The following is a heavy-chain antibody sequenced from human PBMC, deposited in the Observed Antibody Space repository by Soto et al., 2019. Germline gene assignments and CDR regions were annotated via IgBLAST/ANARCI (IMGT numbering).Heavy chain of an antibody. V-gene: IGHV1-46*01. CDR2: INPSGGST. CDR3: ARTSGCYVRDY. D-gene: IGHD6-19*01. CDR1: VYTFTMYY. Sequence: ASVXVSFKSSVYTFTMYYMHWVRQAPGQGLEWMGIINPSGGSTSYAQKFQGRATMTRDTSTSTVYMELSSLRSEDTAVYYCARTSGCYVRDYWGQGTLVTVSS. J-gene: IGHJ4*02.